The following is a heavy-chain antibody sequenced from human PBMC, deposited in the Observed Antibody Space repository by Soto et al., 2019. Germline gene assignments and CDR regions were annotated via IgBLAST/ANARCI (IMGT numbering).Heavy chain of an antibody. CDR3: ARDKSGGFGEPRGWYCDL. CDR1: GGSISRGGYY. J-gene: IGHJ2*01. V-gene: IGHV4-31*03. CDR2: IYYSGST. D-gene: IGHD3-10*01. Sequence: QVQLQESGPGLVKPSQTLSLTCTVSGGSISRGGYYWSWIRQHPGKGLEWIGYIYYSGSTYYNPSLKSRVTISVDTSKNQSSRKLSSVTAADTAVYYCARDKSGGFGEPRGWYCDLWGRGTLVTVSS.